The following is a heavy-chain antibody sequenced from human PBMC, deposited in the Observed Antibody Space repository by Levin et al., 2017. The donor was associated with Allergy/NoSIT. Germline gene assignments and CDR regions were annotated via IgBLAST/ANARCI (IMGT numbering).Heavy chain of an antibody. CDR2: IIPIFGTA. D-gene: IGHD6-6*01. V-gene: IGHV1-69*06. CDR1: GGTFSSYA. CDR3: ARLYSSSSSDDY. Sequence: SVKVSCKASGGTFSSYAISWVRQAPGQGLEWMGGIIPIFGTANYAQKFQGRVTITADKSTSTAYMELSSLRSEDTAVYYCARLYSSSSSDDYWGQGTLVTVSS. J-gene: IGHJ4*02.